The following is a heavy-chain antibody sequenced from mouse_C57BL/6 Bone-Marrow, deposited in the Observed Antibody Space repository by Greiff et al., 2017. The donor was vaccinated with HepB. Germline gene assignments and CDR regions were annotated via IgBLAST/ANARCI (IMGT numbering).Heavy chain of an antibody. V-gene: IGHV1-50*01. J-gene: IGHJ2*01. CDR1: GYTFTSYW. D-gene: IGHD1-1*01. CDR2: IHPSDSYT. Sequence: VHLQQPGAELVKPGASVKLSCKASGYTFTSYWMQWVKQRPGQGLEWIGEIHPSDSYTNYNQKFKGKATVTVDTSSSTAYMQLSSLTSEDSAVYYCYYGSSYYWGQGNTLTVSS. CDR3: YYGSSYY.